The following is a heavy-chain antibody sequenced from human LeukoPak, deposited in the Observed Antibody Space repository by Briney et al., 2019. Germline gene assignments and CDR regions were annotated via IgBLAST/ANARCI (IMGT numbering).Heavy chain of an antibody. CDR2: ISVDGSNK. D-gene: IGHD6-19*01. J-gene: IGHJ4*02. CDR3: ARDKSHNSAWFLGCDS. Sequence: GGSLRLSCAASGFTFSSYGMHWVRQAPGKGLEWLAIISVDGSNKYYADSVKDRFSISRDNSKNTVFLHMSSLSVEDTAIYYCARDKSHNSAWFLGCDSWGQGTLVIVSS. V-gene: IGHV3-30*03. CDR1: GFTFSSYG.